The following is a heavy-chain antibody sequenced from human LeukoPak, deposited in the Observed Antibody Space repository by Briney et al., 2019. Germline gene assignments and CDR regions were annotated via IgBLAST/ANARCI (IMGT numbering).Heavy chain of an antibody. J-gene: IGHJ3*02. CDR1: GFTFSSYG. V-gene: IGHV3-30*02. CDR3: AKDLLRPRAFDI. Sequence: GGSLRLSCAASGFTFSSYGMHWVRQAPGKGLEWVAFIRYDGSNKYYADSVKGRFTISRDNSKNTLYLQMNSLRAEDTAVYYCAKDLLRPRAFDIRGQGTMVTVSS. CDR2: IRYDGSNK. D-gene: IGHD4-17*01.